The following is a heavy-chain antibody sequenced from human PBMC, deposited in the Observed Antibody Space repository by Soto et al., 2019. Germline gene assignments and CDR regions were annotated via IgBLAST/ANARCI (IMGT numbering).Heavy chain of an antibody. D-gene: IGHD2-15*01. Sequence: GGSLRLSCISSGFTFRTYTMNWVRQAPGKGLEWVSGIRGFSPYTFYAESVKGRFTISRDDAKNSLYLQMNSPRAEDTAVYYCARDRGYDAHDYYYNAMDVWGQGTTVTVSS. J-gene: IGHJ6*02. CDR1: GFTFRTYT. CDR3: ARDRGYDAHDYYYNAMDV. V-gene: IGHV3-21*01. CDR2: IRGFSPYT.